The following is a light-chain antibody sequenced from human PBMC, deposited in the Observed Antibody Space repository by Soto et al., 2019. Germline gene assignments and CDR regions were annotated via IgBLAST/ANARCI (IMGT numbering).Light chain of an antibody. V-gene: IGLV1-44*01. CDR3: AVWDDSLSGMV. CDR2: NNN. Sequence: QLVLTQPPSASGTPGQRVTISCSGSSSNIETNTVDWYQHLPGTAPKVLIFNNNQRPSGVPDRFSGSKSGTSASLAISGLQSEDEADYYCAVWDDSLSGMVFGGGTKVTVL. J-gene: IGLJ2*01. CDR1: SSNIETNT.